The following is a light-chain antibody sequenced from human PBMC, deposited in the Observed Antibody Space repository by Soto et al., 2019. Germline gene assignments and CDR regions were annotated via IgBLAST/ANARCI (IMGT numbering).Light chain of an antibody. Sequence: EIVLTQSPGTLSLSPGGRATLSFRSSHGVSSDYLAWYHQKPGPPPRLLISGASSRATGIPDRFSGSGSGTDFTLTISRLEPEDFAVYYCHQYGSSPTFGQGTRLEI. V-gene: IGKV3-20*01. J-gene: IGKJ5*01. CDR3: HQYGSSPT. CDR2: GAS. CDR1: HGVSSDY.